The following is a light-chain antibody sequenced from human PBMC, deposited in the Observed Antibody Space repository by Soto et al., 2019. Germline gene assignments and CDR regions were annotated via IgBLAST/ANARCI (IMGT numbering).Light chain of an antibody. CDR2: EVN. V-gene: IGLV2-14*01. CDR1: SSDIGRYNY. Sequence: QSVLTQPASVSGSHGQSITISCTGTSSDIGRYNYVSWYQQHPGGAPRLMIYEVNNRPAGVSNRFSGSKSGNTASLTISGLQPADEADYYCCSYTRSSTLLFGGGTQLTVL. CDR3: CSYTRSSTLL. J-gene: IGLJ2*01.